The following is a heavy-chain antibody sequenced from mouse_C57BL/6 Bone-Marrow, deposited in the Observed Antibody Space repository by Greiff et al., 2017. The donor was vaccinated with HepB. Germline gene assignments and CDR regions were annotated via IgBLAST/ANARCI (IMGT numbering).Heavy chain of an antibody. CDR1: GYSFTGYY. J-gene: IGHJ1*03. D-gene: IGHD2-2*01. CDR2: INPSTGGT. CDR3: ASDVWIYYGSYWYFDV. V-gene: IGHV1-42*01. Sequence: EVQLQQSGPELVKPGASVKISCKASGYSFTGYYMNWVKQSPEKSLEWIGEINPSTGGTTYNQKFKAKATLTVDKSSSTAYMQRKSLTSEDSAVYYCASDVWIYYGSYWYFDVWGTGTTVTVSS.